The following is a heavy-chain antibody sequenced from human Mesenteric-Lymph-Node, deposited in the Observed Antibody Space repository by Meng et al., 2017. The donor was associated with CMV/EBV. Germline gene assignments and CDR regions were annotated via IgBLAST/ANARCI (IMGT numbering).Heavy chain of an antibody. D-gene: IGHD4-17*01. CDR1: GFTFSSYW. J-gene: IGHJ4*02. Sequence: ETLSLTCAASGFTFSSYWMSWVRQAPGKGLEWVANIKQDGSEKYYVDSVKGRFTISRDNAKNSLYLQMNSLRAEDTAVYYCARDAIDFDYGDSSGYWGQGTLVTVSS. V-gene: IGHV3-7*01. CDR3: ARDAIDFDYGDSSGY. CDR2: IKQDGSEK.